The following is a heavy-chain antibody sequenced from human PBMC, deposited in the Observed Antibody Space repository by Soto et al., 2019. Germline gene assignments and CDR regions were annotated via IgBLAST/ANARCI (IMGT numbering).Heavy chain of an antibody. CDR3: ARDHELRLRTRRGPFDY. CDR2: INHSGST. Sequence: KTSETLSLTCAVYGGSFSGYYWSWIRQPPGKGLEWIGEINHSGSTNYNPSLKSRVTISVDTSKNQFSLKLSSVSAADTAVYYCARDHELRLRTRRGPFDYWGQGTLVTVSS. CDR1: GGSFSGYY. J-gene: IGHJ4*02. D-gene: IGHD1-7*01. V-gene: IGHV4-34*01.